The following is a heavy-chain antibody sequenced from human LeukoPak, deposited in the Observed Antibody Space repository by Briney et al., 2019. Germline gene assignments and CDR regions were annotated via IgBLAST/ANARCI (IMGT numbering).Heavy chain of an antibody. V-gene: IGHV1-69*05. CDR1: GGTFGSYA. CDR3: ASAYCGGDCYAFYYYYYMDV. D-gene: IGHD2-21*02. J-gene: IGHJ6*03. Sequence: GASVKVSCKASGGTFGSYAISWVRQAPGQGLEWMGGIIPIFGTANYAQKFQGRVTITTDESTSTAYMELSSLRSEDTAVYYCASAYCGGDCYAFYYYYYMDVWGKGTTVTVSS. CDR2: IIPIFGTA.